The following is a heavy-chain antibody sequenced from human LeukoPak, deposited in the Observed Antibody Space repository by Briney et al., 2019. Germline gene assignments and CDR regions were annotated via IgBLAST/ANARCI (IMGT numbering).Heavy chain of an antibody. CDR2: IYHRGSP. CDR1: GDSINNSYW. J-gene: IGHJ4*02. CDR3: ARGVGEYPPYYFVC. Sequence: SETLSLTCTVPGDSINNSYWWSWVRQPPGKGVEWIVEIYHRGSPNYNPSLKTRVTISVDKSENNFYLSLSSVTAADTAIYYCARGVGEYPPYYFVCWGEGTLVTVSS. V-gene: IGHV4-4*02. D-gene: IGHD3-10*01.